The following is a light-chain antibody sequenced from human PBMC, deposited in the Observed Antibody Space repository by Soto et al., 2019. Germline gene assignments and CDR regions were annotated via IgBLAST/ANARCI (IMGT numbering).Light chain of an antibody. CDR3: SSYTSSSTVV. V-gene: IGLV2-14*03. Sequence: QSALTQPASVSGSTGQSITVSCTGASSDIGAYNYVSWYQQHPGKAPKLIIYDFNARPSGVSTRFSGSKSGNTASLTISGLQAEDEADYYCSSYTSSSTVVFGGGTKLTVL. J-gene: IGLJ2*01. CDR2: DFN. CDR1: SSDIGAYNY.